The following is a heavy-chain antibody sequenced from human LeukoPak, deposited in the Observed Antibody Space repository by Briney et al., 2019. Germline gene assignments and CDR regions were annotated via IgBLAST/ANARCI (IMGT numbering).Heavy chain of an antibody. CDR1: GYTFTGYY. CDR2: INPNSGGT. D-gene: IGHD2-15*01. V-gene: IGHV1-2*02. CDR3: ARSESCSGGSCYSPFYYYYYGMDV. Sequence: ASVKVSCKASGYTFTGYYMHWVRQAPGQGLAWMGWINPNSGGTNYAQKFQGRVTMTRDTSISTAYMELSRLRSDDTAVYYCARSESCSGGSCYSPFYYYYYGMDVWGQGTTVTVSS. J-gene: IGHJ6*02.